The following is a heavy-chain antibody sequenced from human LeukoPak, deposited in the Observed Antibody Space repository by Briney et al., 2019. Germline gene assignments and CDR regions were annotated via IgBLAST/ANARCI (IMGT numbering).Heavy chain of an antibody. CDR2: IEQDGSEK. J-gene: IGHJ3*02. CDR3: ARERHYDSSGYTYLDAFDI. V-gene: IGHV3-7*01. CDR1: GFTFSSYW. Sequence: GGSLRLSCAASGFTFSSYWMSWVRQAPGKGLEWVANIEQDGSEKYYADSVKGRFTISRDNSKNTLYLQMNSLRAEDTAVYYCARERHYDSSGYTYLDAFDIWGQGTMVTVSS. D-gene: IGHD3-22*01.